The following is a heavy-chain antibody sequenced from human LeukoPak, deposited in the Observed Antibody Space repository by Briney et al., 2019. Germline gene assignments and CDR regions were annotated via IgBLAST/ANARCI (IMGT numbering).Heavy chain of an antibody. Sequence: RASVKVSCKASGYTFTSYAISWVRQAPGQGLEWMGWISADNGNTDYAQRFQGRVTMTTDTSTSTAYMELSRLRSDDTAVYYCARAIAARREDYWGQGTLVTVSS. D-gene: IGHD6-6*01. CDR2: ISADNGNT. V-gene: IGHV1-18*01. CDR3: ARAIAARREDY. CDR1: GYTFTSYA. J-gene: IGHJ4*02.